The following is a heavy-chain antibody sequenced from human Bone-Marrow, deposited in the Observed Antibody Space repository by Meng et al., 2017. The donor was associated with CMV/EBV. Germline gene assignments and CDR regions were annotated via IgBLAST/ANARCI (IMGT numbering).Heavy chain of an antibody. CDR3: AKAPYSGGFDS. J-gene: IGHJ4*02. D-gene: IGHD3-10*01. CDR2: IWYDGSEE. Sequence: GESLKISCAASGFTFSSYSMNWVRQAPGKGLEWVAVIWYDGSEEYYADNVKGRFTISRDNYRHMLYLQMNNLRAEDTAVYYCAKAPYSGGFDSWGQGTLVTVSS. V-gene: IGHV3-33*03. CDR1: GFTFSSYS.